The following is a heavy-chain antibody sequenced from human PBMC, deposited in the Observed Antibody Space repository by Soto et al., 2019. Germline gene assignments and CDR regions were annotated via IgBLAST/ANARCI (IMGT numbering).Heavy chain of an antibody. D-gene: IGHD3-10*01. CDR1: GGSISSSGYY. Sequence: PSETLPLTCTVSGGSISSSGYYWSWLRQHPGKGLEWIGNIYYSGSTNYNPSLKSRVTISVDKSKNQFSLKLSSVTAADTAVYYCARGVWFGELFGMDVWGQGTTVTVSS. CDR3: ARGVWFGELFGMDV. CDR2: IYYSGST. V-gene: IGHV4-39*07. J-gene: IGHJ6*02.